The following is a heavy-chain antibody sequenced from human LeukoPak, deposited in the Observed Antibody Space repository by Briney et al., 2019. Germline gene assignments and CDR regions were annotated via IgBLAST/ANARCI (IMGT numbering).Heavy chain of an antibody. CDR1: GFTFVSHW. V-gene: IGHV3-7*01. CDR2: INQDGSEK. Sequence: GGSLRLSCVASGFTFVSHWMTWVRQAPGKGLEWVANINQDGSEKYYVDSVKGRFTISRDNAKNSLYLQMNSLRAEDTAVYYCAELGITMIGGVWGKGTTVTISS. J-gene: IGHJ6*04. CDR3: AELGITMIGGV. D-gene: IGHD3-10*02.